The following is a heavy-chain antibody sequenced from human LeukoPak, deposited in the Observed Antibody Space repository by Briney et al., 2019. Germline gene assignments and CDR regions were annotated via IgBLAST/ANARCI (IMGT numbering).Heavy chain of an antibody. D-gene: IGHD6-19*01. CDR3: ARGLVTYSSGWYGDYFDY. J-gene: IGHJ4*02. CDR2: ISYDGSNK. Sequence: GGSLRLSCVASGFIFSSYSMNWVRQAPGKGLEWVALISYDGSNKYYADSVKGRFTISRGNSKNTLYLQMNSLRAEDTAVYYCARGLVTYSSGWYGDYFDYWGQGTLVTVSS. CDR1: GFIFSSYS. V-gene: IGHV3-30*03.